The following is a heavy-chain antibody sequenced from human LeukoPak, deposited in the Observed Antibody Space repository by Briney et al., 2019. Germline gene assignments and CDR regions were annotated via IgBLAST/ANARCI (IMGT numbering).Heavy chain of an antibody. Sequence: GGSLRLSCAASGFTFSSYGMHWVRQAPGKGLEWVAVISYDGSNKYYADSVKGRFTISRDNSKNTLYLQMNSLRAEDTAVYYCARVYQGYFDYWGQGTLVTVSS. D-gene: IGHD2-2*01. CDR1: GFTFSSYG. CDR2: ISYDGSNK. V-gene: IGHV3-30*03. J-gene: IGHJ4*02. CDR3: ARVYQGYFDY.